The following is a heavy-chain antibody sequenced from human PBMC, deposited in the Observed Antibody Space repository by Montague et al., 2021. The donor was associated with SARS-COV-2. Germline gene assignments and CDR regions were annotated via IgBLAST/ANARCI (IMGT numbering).Heavy chain of an antibody. J-gene: IGHJ6*02. CDR3: ARDGSVRFEILSGPRHYYYGMDV. D-gene: IGHD3-9*01. V-gene: IGHV4-39*07. Sequence: SETLSLTCTVSDGSISSSSYYWGWIRQPPGKGLEWIGSIYYSGSTYYNPSLKSRVTISVDTSKNQFSLKLSSVTAADTAVYYCARDGSVRFEILSGPRHYYYGMDVWGQGTTVTVSS. CDR1: DGSISSSSYY. CDR2: IYYSGST.